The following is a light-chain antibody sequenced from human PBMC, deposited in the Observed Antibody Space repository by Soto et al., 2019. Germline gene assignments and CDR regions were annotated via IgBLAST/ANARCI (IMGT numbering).Light chain of an antibody. CDR2: DVS. CDR3: CSYAGNSAFV. CDR1: SSDVGAYNY. J-gene: IGLJ7*01. Sequence: ALTQPRSVSGSPGHSVTISCTGTSSDVGAYNYVSWYQQHPGKAPKVIIYDVSIRPSGVPGRFSGSKSGNTASLTISGLQPEDEADYYCCSYAGNSAFVFGGGTKLTVL. V-gene: IGLV2-11*01.